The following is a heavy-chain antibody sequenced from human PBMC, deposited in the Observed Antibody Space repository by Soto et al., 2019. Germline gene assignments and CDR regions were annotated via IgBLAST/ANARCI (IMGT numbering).Heavy chain of an antibody. CDR2: ISFDGNNE. CDR1: GFTFSSYA. J-gene: IGHJ6*02. V-gene: IGHV3-30-3*01. D-gene: IGHD3-3*01. Sequence: QVQLVESGGGVVQPGRSLRLSCAGSGFTFSSYAMHWVRQAPGKGLEWVAVISFDGNNEYYADSVKGRFTISRDSSKNTLVLQMNSLRPEDTAVYYCARDWSRYVGIYYGMDVWGQGNTGTVSS. CDR3: ARDWSRYVGIYYGMDV.